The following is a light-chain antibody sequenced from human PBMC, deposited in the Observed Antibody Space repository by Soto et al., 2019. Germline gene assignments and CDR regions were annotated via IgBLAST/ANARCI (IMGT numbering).Light chain of an antibody. Sequence: QSVLTQPPSASGTPGQRVTISCSGSSSNIGSNTVSWYQQFPGTAPKLLIYNNIQRPSGVPDRFSGSKSGTSASLAISGLQSEDEADYYCAAWDDSLNGWVFGGGTQLTVL. CDR2: NNI. CDR3: AAWDDSLNGWV. J-gene: IGLJ7*01. CDR1: SSNIGSNT. V-gene: IGLV1-44*01.